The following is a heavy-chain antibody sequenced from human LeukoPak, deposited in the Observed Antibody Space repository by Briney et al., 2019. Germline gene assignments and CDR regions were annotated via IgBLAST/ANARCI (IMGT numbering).Heavy chain of an antibody. J-gene: IGHJ4*02. CDR1: GGSISSSSYY. CDR2: IYYSGST. V-gene: IGHV4-39*01. CDR3: ARQKAVAATGGIDN. Sequence: SETLSLTCTVSGGSISSSSYYWGWIRQPPGKGLEWIGSIYYSGSTYYNPSLKSRVTISVDTSKNQFSLKLSSVTAADTAVYYCARQKAVAATGGIDNWGQGTLVTVSS. D-gene: IGHD6-19*01.